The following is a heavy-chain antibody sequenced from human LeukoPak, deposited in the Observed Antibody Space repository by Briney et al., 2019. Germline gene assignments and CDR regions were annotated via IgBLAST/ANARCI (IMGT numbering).Heavy chain of an antibody. CDR2: IFYSGST. CDR1: GGSISNSYY. Sequence: SETLSLTCTVSGGSISNSYYWGWIRQPPGKGLEWIGSIFYSGSTYYNPSLKSRVTISVDTSKNQFSLKLGSVTAADTAVYYCARDNIPVAGTGLSWFDPWGQGTLVTVSS. J-gene: IGHJ5*02. D-gene: IGHD6-13*01. CDR3: ARDNIPVAGTGLSWFDP. V-gene: IGHV4-39*07.